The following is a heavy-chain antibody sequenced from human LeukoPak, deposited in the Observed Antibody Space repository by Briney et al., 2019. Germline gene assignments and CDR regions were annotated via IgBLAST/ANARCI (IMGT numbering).Heavy chain of an antibody. D-gene: IGHD3-10*01. CDR3: ARFRARVTMVRTDAFDI. CDR2: IYYSGST. J-gene: IGHJ3*02. V-gene: IGHV4-59*01. Sequence: SETLSHTCTVSGGSISSYYWSWIRQPPGKGLEWIGYIYYSGSTNYNPSLKSRVTISVDTSKNQFSLKLSSVTAADTAVYYCARFRARVTMVRTDAFDIWGQGTMVTVSS. CDR1: GGSISSYY.